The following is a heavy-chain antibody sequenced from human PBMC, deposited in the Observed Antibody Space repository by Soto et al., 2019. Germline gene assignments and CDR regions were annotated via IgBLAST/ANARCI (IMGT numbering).Heavy chain of an antibody. D-gene: IGHD2-2*01. J-gene: IGHJ6*03. CDR2: INPNSGGT. CDR3: ARESGQVVPAAMGRTYYYMDV. Sequence: ASVKVSCKASGYTFTGYYMHWARQAPGQGLEWMGWINPNSGGTNYAQKFQGWVTMTRDTSISTAYMELSRLRSDDTAVYYCARESGQVVPAAMGRTYYYMDVWGKGTTVTVSS. V-gene: IGHV1-2*04. CDR1: GYTFTGYY.